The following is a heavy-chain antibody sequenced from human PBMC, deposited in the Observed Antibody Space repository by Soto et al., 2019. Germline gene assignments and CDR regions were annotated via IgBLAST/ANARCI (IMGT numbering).Heavy chain of an antibody. V-gene: IGHV3-23*01. D-gene: IGHD6-13*01. CDR1: GFTFSSYA. J-gene: IGHJ6*02. Sequence: GGSLRLSCAASGFTFSSYAMSWVRQAPGKGLEWVSAISGSGGSTYYADSVKGRFTISRDNSKNTLYLQMNSLRAEDTVVYYCAKSSEGRIAAASFWYYYYGMDVWGQGTTVTVSS. CDR2: ISGSGGST. CDR3: AKSSEGRIAAASFWYYYYGMDV.